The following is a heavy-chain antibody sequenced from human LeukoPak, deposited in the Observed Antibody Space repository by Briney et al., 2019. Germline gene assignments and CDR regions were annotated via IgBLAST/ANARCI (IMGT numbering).Heavy chain of an antibody. CDR3: ARTIVGPTYDAFDI. J-gene: IGHJ3*02. CDR1: GFTVSSKY. Sequence: GGSLRLSCAASGFTVSSKYMSWVRQAPGKGLEWVSVIDSGGRIYYADTVKGRFTISRDNSKNTLYLQMNSLRAEDTAVYYCARTIVGPTYDAFDIWGQGTMVTVSS. V-gene: IGHV3-53*01. D-gene: IGHD1-26*01. CDR2: IDSGGRI.